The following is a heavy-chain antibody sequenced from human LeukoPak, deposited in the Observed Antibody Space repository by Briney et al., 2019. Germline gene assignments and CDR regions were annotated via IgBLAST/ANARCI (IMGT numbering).Heavy chain of an antibody. Sequence: SVKVSCKASGGTFSSYAISWVRQAPGQGLEWMGRIIPILGIANYAQKFQGRVTITADKSTSTAYMELSSLRSEDTAVYYCARERTPYYYDSSGYSNVSPFDYWGQGTLSPSPQ. CDR1: GGTFSSYA. J-gene: IGHJ4*02. D-gene: IGHD3-22*01. CDR3: ARERTPYYYDSSGYSNVSPFDY. CDR2: IIPILGIA. V-gene: IGHV1-69*04.